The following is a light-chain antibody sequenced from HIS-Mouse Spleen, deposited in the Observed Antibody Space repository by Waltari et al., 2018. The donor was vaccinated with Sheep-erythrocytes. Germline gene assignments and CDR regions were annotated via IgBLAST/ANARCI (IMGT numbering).Light chain of an antibody. CDR1: SIDVGRYNR. CDR2: EVS. V-gene: IGLV2-18*01. J-gene: IGLJ2*01. Sequence: QAVRTQPPSVSGSPGQSVTIFCTGTSIDVGRYNRLFWYQQPPGTPPKSMIYEVSNRPSGVPVRFSGSKSGNTASLTISGLQAEDEADYYCSLYTSSSTLVFGGGTKLTVL. CDR3: SLYTSSSTLV.